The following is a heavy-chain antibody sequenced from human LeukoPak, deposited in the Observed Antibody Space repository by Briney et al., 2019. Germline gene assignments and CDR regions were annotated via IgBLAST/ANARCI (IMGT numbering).Heavy chain of an antibody. CDR1: GFTFSDYY. Sequence: GGSLRLSCAASGFTFSDYYMSWIRQAPGKGLEWVSYISSSGSTIYYADSVKGRFTISRDNAKNSLYLQMNSLRAEDTAVYYCASSRYDSSGYYGTIGYWGQGTLVTVSS. V-gene: IGHV3-11*04. J-gene: IGHJ4*02. D-gene: IGHD3-22*01. CDR2: ISSSGSTI. CDR3: ASSRYDSSGYYGTIGY.